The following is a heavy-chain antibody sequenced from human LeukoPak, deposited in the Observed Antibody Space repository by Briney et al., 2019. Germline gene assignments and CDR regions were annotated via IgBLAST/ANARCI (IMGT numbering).Heavy chain of an antibody. CDR1: GFTFSSFG. V-gene: IGHV3-23*01. Sequence: GGSLRLSCAAPGFTFSSFGMSWVRQAPGKGLEWVSAISSTGGTAYYADSVKGRFTISRDNAKNSLYLQMNSLRAEDTAVYYCAELGITMIGGVWGKGTTVTISS. J-gene: IGHJ6*04. D-gene: IGHD3-10*02. CDR2: ISSTGGTA. CDR3: AELGITMIGGV.